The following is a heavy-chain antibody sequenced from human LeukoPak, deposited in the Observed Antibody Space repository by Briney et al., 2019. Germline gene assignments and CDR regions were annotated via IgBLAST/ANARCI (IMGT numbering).Heavy chain of an antibody. J-gene: IGHJ4*02. CDR1: GFTFNTHA. CDR3: AKDRPNFYETSGSYYKIKGDF. V-gene: IGHV3-23*01. CDR2: VTSSGRTP. Sequence: GGSLRLSCEASGFTFNTHAMSWVRQAPGKGLEWVASVTSSGRTPYYADSVKGRFTISRDNSRNTLYLQMNSLRGEDTAVYYCAKDRPNFYETSGSYYKIKGDFWGQGSLVTVSS. D-gene: IGHD3-10*01.